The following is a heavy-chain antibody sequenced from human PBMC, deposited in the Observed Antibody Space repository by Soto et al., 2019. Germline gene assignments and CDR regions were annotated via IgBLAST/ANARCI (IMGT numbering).Heavy chain of an antibody. CDR1: GFTFSNYA. D-gene: IGHD3-22*01. V-gene: IGHV3-23*01. J-gene: IGHJ4*02. CDR3: AKKGDDGSAYYYPLGY. Sequence: PGGSLRLSCAASGFTFSNYAMTWVRQAPGKGLEWVSGISGSGGRTYYADSAKGRFTISRDNSKSTLYLQVNSLRLEDTAVYYCAKKGDDGSAYYYPLGYWGLGTLVTVSS. CDR2: ISGSGGRT.